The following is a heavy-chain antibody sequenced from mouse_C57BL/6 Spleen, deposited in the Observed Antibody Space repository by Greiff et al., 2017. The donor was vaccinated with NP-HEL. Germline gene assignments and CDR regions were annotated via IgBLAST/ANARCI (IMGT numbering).Heavy chain of an antibody. CDR2: ISSGSSTI. D-gene: IGHD1-1*01. CDR3: ARSDGSSDEAMDY. CDR1: GFTFSDYG. V-gene: IGHV5-17*01. J-gene: IGHJ4*01. Sequence: DVHLVESGGGLVKPGGSLKLSCAASGFTFSDYGMHWVRQAPEKGLEWVAYISSGSSTIYYADTVKGRFTISRDNAKNTLFLQMTSLRSEDKAMYYCARSDGSSDEAMDYWGQGTSVTVSS.